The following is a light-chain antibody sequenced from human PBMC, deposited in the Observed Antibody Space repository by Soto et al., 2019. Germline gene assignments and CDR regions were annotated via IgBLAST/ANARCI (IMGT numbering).Light chain of an antibody. J-gene: IGLJ1*01. CDR2: SND. Sequence: QSVLTQPPSASGTPGQRVTISCSGSGSNIGSHTVSWYQQLPGTAPNLLIYSNDQRPSGVPDRFSGSKSGTSASLAISGLQSEDEADYYCATWDDSLSGHYVFGTGTKLTVL. V-gene: IGLV1-44*01. CDR3: ATWDDSLSGHYV. CDR1: GSNIGSHT.